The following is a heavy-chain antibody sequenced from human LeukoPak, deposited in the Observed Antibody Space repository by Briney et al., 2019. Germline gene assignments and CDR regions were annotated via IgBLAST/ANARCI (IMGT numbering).Heavy chain of an antibody. Sequence: SVKVSCKASGGTFSSYAISWVRQAPGQGLEWMGGIIPIFGTANYAQKFQGRVTITADESTNTAYMELSSLRSEDTAVYYCARDFVVVPAAIVNWFDPWGQGTLVTVSS. D-gene: IGHD2-2*01. CDR1: GGTFSSYA. CDR2: IIPIFGTA. J-gene: IGHJ5*02. V-gene: IGHV1-69*13. CDR3: ARDFVVVPAAIVNWFDP.